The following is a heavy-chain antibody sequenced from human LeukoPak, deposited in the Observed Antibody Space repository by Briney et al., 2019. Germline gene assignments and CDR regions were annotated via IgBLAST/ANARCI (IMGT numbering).Heavy chain of an antibody. Sequence: SETLSLTCTVSGGSISSYYWSWIRQPPGKGLEWIGYIYYSGSTNYNPSLKSLVTISVDTSKNQFSLKLSSVTAADTAVYYCAREVGYYYDSSGPYGMDVWGQGTTVTVSS. CDR3: AREVGYYYDSSGPYGMDV. V-gene: IGHV4-59*01. J-gene: IGHJ6*02. D-gene: IGHD3-22*01. CDR1: GGSISSYY. CDR2: IYYSGST.